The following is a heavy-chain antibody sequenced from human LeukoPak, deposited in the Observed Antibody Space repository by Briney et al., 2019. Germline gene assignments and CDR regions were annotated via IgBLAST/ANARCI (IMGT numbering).Heavy chain of an antibody. CDR1: GFAFSTYW. CDR2: IRTDGGST. J-gene: IGHJ4*02. V-gene: IGHV3-74*01. CDR3: ARAYSDFWSGYYCDY. Sequence: GGSLRLSCAASGFAFSTYWMHWVRQAPGKGLVWVSRIRTDGGSTYYADSVKGRFTVSRDNAKNTLYLQMNSLRAEDTAVYYCARAYSDFWSGYYCDYWGQGTLVTVSS. D-gene: IGHD3-3*01.